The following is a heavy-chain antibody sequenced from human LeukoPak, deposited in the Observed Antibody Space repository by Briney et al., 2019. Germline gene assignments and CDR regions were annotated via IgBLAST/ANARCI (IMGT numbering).Heavy chain of an antibody. CDR2: INPNSGGT. Sequence: ASVKVSCKPSGYTFTGYYMHWVRQAPRQGVEWMGWINPNSGGTNYARKFQGRVTMTRDTSISTAYMELSRLRSDDTAVYYCAREKPVITMIVADWGQGTLVTVSS. CDR3: AREKPVITMIVAD. J-gene: IGHJ4*02. D-gene: IGHD3-22*01. V-gene: IGHV1-2*02. CDR1: GYTFTGYY.